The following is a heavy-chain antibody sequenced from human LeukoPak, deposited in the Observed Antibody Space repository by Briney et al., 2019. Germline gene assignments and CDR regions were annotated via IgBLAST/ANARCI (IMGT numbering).Heavy chain of an antibody. D-gene: IGHD6-6*01. V-gene: IGHV3-23*01. CDR2: ISGSGGST. CDR3: AKGTAARPIYYYYMDV. CDR1: GFTFSSYA. Sequence: PGGSLRLSCAASGFTFSSYAMSWVRQAPGKGLEWVSAISGSGGSTYYADSGKGRFTISRDNSKNTQYLQMNSLRAEDTAVYYCAKGTAARPIYYYYMDVWGKGTTVTVSS. J-gene: IGHJ6*03.